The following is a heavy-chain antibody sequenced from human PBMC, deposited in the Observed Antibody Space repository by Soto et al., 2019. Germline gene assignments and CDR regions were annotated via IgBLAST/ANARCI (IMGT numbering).Heavy chain of an antibody. CDR1: GGSVSVYY. D-gene: IGHD1-26*01. CDR2: IYASGSP. CDR3: ERGVGSSPPQY. V-gene: IGHV4-59*02. J-gene: IGHJ4*02. Sequence: SETLSLTCTISGGSVSVYYWSWIRQSTGQGLEWIGYIYASGSPYYNPSLRSRVTISADTYKNQISLKLTSPTAADTAVYYCERGVGSSPPQYWGRGTLVTVSS.